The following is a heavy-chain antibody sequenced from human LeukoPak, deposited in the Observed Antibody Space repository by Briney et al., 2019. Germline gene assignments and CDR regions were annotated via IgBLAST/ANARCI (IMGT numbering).Heavy chain of an antibody. J-gene: IGHJ3*02. CDR1: GFTFSNYW. V-gene: IGHV3-7*01. CDR3: AGDRTLLKASDI. Sequence: GGSLRLSCAASGFTFSNYWMSWVRQAPGKGLEWVAHIKHDGSEKYYVDSVRGRFTISRDDAKNSMYLQMNSLRAEDTAVYYCAGDRTLLKASDIWGQGTMVTVSS. D-gene: IGHD1/OR15-1a*01. CDR2: IKHDGSEK.